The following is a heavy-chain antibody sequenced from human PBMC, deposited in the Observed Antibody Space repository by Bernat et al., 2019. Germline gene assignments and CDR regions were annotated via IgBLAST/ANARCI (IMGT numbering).Heavy chain of an antibody. Sequence: QVQLVESGGGVVQPGRSLRLSCAASGFTFSSYGMHWVRQAPGKGLEWVAVISYDGSNKIYADSVKGRFTISRDNSKNTLYLQMNSLRAEDTAVYYCAKDTGVVAATPYYYGMDVWGQGTTVTVSS. CDR3: AKDTGVVAATPYYYGMDV. CDR1: GFTFSSYG. J-gene: IGHJ6*02. V-gene: IGHV3-30*18. D-gene: IGHD2-15*01. CDR2: ISYDGSNK.